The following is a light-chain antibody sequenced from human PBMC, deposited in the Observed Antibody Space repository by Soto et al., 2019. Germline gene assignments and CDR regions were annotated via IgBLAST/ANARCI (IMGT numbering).Light chain of an antibody. Sequence: EIVLTQSPGTLSLSPGERTTLSCRASQSVSSSYLAWYQQKPGQAPRLLIYGASNRATGIADRFSGSGSGTDFTLTISRLEPEDVATYYCHSYNSIPRTFGQGTTVEIK. CDR2: GAS. CDR3: HSYNSIPRT. J-gene: IGKJ1*01. V-gene: IGKV3-20*01. CDR1: QSVSSSY.